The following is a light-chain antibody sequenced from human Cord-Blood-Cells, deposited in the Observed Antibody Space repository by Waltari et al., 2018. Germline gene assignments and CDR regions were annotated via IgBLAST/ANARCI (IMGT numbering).Light chain of an antibody. V-gene: IGLV3-1*01. Sequence: SYELTQPPSVSVSPGQTASITCSGGKLGDKYACWYQQQPGQSPGLVIYQDSKRPAGIPERFSGSNSGNTATLTISGTQAMDEADYYCQAWDSSTVVFGGGTKLTVL. CDR2: QDS. CDR1: KLGDKY. CDR3: QAWDSSTVV. J-gene: IGLJ2*01.